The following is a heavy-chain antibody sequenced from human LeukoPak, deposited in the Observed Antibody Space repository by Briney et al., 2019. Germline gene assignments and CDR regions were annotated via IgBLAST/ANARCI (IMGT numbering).Heavy chain of an antibody. J-gene: IGHJ4*02. V-gene: IGHV4-39*01. Sequence: KPSETRSLTCTVSGGSISSSSYYWGWIRQPPGKGLEWIGSIYYSGSTYYNPSLKSRVTISVDTSKNQFSLKLSSVTAADTAVYYCASPRVTIFGVVTENDYWGQGTLVTVSS. CDR1: GGSISSSSYY. D-gene: IGHD3-3*01. CDR3: ASPRVTIFGVVTENDY. CDR2: IYYSGST.